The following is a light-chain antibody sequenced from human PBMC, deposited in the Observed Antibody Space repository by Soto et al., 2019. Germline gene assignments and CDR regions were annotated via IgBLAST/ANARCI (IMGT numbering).Light chain of an antibody. CDR2: NAS. Sequence: TNTQSTLCFFARESSILSSRASQSVSTFLAWFQQKPGQPPRLLIYNASNRTTGIPARFSGSGSGTEFPLTISSLQSEGFAVYYCQQDNNWLPITFGQGTRLEI. CDR3: QQDNNWLPIT. J-gene: IGKJ5*01. CDR1: QSVSTF. V-gene: IGKV3D-15*01.